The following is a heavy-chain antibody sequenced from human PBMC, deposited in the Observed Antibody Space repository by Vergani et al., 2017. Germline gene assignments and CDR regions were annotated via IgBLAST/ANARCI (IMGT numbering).Heavy chain of an antibody. CDR3: ARDWLAAAGRWGLFDP. V-gene: IGHV4-61*02. CDR2: IYTSGST. CDR1: GGSISSGSYY. J-gene: IGHJ5*02. D-gene: IGHD6-13*01. Sequence: QVQLQESGPGLVKPSQTLSLTCTVSGGSISSGSYYWSWIRQPAGKGLEWIGRIYTSGSTNYNPSLKSRVTISVDTSKNQFSLKLSSATAADTAVYYCARDWLAAAGRWGLFDPWGQGTLVTVSS.